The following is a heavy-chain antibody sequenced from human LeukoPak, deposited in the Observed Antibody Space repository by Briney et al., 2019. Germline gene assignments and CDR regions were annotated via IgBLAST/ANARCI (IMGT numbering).Heavy chain of an antibody. D-gene: IGHD5-24*01. J-gene: IGHJ4*02. CDR1: GGTFSSYA. V-gene: IGHV1-69*06. CDR2: IIPIFGTA. CDR3: ARGGDGYNSFDFDY. Sequence: ASVKVSSKASGGTFSSYAISWVRQAPGQGLEWMGRIIPIFGTANYAQKFQGRVTITADKSTSTAYMELSSLRSEDTAVYYCARGGDGYNSFDFDYWGQGTLVTVSS.